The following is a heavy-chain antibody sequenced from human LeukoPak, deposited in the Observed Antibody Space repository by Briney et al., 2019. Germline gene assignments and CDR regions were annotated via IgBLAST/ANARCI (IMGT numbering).Heavy chain of an antibody. Sequence: SETLSLTCTVSGGSISSDYWSWIRQPPGKGLEWIGYIFYTGSTNYNPSLKSRVTMSVDTSKNQFSLKVSSVTAADTAVYYCARLSPQLELRYWGQGTLVTVSS. CDR1: GGSISSDY. V-gene: IGHV4-59*08. CDR2: IFYTGST. J-gene: IGHJ4*02. CDR3: ARLSPQLELRY. D-gene: IGHD1-7*01.